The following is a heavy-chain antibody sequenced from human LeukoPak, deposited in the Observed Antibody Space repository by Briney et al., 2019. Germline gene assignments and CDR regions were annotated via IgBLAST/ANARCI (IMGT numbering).Heavy chain of an antibody. V-gene: IGHV1-69*04. J-gene: IGHJ6*02. CDR3: ASVGYCSGGSCYPYYYYYYGMDV. Sequence: ASVKVSCKASGGTFSSYAISWVRQAPGQGLEWMGRIIPILGIANYAQKFQGRVTITADKSTSTAYMELSSLRSEDTAVYYCASVGYCSGGSCYPYYYYYYGMDVWGQGTTVTVSS. CDR2: IIPILGIA. CDR1: GGTFSSYA. D-gene: IGHD2-15*01.